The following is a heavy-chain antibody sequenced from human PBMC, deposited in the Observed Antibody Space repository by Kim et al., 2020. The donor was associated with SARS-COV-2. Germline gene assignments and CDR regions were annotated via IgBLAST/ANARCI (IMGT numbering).Heavy chain of an antibody. V-gene: IGHV1-46*01. Sequence: SYAQKFQGRVTMTRDTSTSTVYMELSSLRSEDTAVYYCAREDSGSYGADYWGQGTLVTVSA. CDR3: AREDSGSYGADY. J-gene: IGHJ4*02. D-gene: IGHD1-26*01.